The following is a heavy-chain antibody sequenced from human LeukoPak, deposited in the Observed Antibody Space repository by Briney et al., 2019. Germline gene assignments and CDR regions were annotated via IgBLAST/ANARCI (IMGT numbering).Heavy chain of an antibody. Sequence: PGGSLRLFWAASGFTVNSNYMSWVRQAPGKGLEWVSVVYSGDRTYYADSVKGRFTIPRDDSTNTLYLLMNSLRAEDTAVYYCARGYLIDYWGQGTLVTVSS. CDR1: GFTVNSNY. D-gene: IGHD1-26*01. CDR2: VYSGDRT. V-gene: IGHV3-66*01. J-gene: IGHJ4*02. CDR3: ARGYLIDY.